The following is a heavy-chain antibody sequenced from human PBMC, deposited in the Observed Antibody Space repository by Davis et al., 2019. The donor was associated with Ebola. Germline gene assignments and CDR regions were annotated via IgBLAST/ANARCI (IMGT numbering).Heavy chain of an antibody. D-gene: IGHD6-13*01. CDR2: TRNKANSYST. CDR1: GFTLSDYY. Sequence: PGGSLRLSCAVSGFTLSDYYMDWVRQAPRKGLEWVGRTRNKANSYSTEYAASVRGRFIVSRDDSHNSLFLQMNSLKTEDTAVYYCARAGSSSWRDFDYWGQGTLVTVSS. V-gene: IGHV3-72*01. CDR3: ARAGSSSWRDFDY. J-gene: IGHJ4*02.